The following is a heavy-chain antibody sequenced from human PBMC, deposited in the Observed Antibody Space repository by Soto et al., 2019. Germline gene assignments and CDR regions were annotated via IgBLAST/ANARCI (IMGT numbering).Heavy chain of an antibody. V-gene: IGHV1-69*13. CDR1: GGTFSSYA. CDR2: IIPIFGTA. Sequence: SVKVSCKASGGTFSSYAISWVRQAPGQGLEWMGGIIPIFGTANYAQKFQGRVTITADESTSTAYMELSSLRSEDTAVYYCARDLETPNAFDIWGQGTMVTVSS. CDR3: ARDLETPNAFDI. D-gene: IGHD2-15*01. J-gene: IGHJ3*02.